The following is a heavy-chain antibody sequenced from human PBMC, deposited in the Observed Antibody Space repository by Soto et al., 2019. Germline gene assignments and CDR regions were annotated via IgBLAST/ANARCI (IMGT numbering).Heavy chain of an antibody. CDR2: INHRGSL. D-gene: IGHD3-9*01. CDR1: GGSMTSGDQY. J-gene: IGHJ4*02. V-gene: IGHV4-31*03. Sequence: PSETLSLTCTVTGGSMTSGDQYWTWIRHRPGEGLEWFGYINHRGSLYYNPSLKSRVSMSVDTSKNQFSLKLSSVTAADTAVYYCARVTPPNYDILTGPFDYWGQGTLVTVSS. CDR3: ARVTPPNYDILTGPFDY.